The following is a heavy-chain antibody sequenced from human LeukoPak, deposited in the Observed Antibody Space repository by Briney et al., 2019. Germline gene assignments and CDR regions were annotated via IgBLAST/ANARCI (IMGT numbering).Heavy chain of an antibody. V-gene: IGHV1-69*04. D-gene: IGHD3-10*01. CDR1: GGTFSSYA. J-gene: IGHJ4*02. Sequence: SVKVSCKSSGGTFSSYAIIWVRQAPGQGLEWMGRIIPILGIANYAQKFQGRVTITADKSTSTAYMELSSLRSEDTAVYYCASSITMVRGVNYYFDYWGQGTLVTVSS. CDR3: ASSITMVRGVNYYFDY. CDR2: IIPILGIA.